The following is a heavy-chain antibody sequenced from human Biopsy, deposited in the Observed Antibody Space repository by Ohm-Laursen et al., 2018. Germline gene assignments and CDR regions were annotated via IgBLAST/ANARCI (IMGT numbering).Heavy chain of an antibody. CDR2: ISYSGST. CDR1: GGSISGSS. V-gene: IGHV4-59*08. CDR3: AKHGSGWTGDDALHI. Sequence: SETLSLTCPVSGGSISGSSWSWIRQAPGRGLEWVGYISYSGSTSNNPSLKSRITISVETSKNQISLKVTSVTAADTAVYYCAKHGSGWTGDDALHIWGQGTMVTVSS. D-gene: IGHD6-19*01. J-gene: IGHJ3*02.